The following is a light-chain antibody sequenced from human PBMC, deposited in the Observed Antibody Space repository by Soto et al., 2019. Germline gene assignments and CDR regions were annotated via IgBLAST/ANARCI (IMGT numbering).Light chain of an antibody. V-gene: IGKV3D-20*01. CDR1: HSVSSNY. CDR3: QQYGRSPIT. Sequence: EIVLTQSPATLSLSPGERATLSCGASHSVSSNYIIWYQQKPGLAPRLLIYDASIRTTGIPDRFSGSGSGTDFTLTISRLEPEDFAVYYCQQYGRSPITFGQGTRLEIK. CDR2: DAS. J-gene: IGKJ5*01.